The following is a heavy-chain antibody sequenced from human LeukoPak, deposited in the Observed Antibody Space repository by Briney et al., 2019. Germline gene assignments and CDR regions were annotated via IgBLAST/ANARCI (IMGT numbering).Heavy chain of an antibody. CDR3: ARERVPIGRITIFHYYYYMDV. D-gene: IGHD3-9*01. V-gene: IGHV3-30*01. Sequence: GGSLRLSCAASGYTFSSYAMHWVRQAPGKGLEWVAVISYDGSNKYYADSVKGRFTISRDNSKNTLYLQMNSLRAEDTAVYYCARERVPIGRITIFHYYYYMDVWGKGTTVTVSS. CDR2: ISYDGSNK. J-gene: IGHJ6*03. CDR1: GYTFSSYA.